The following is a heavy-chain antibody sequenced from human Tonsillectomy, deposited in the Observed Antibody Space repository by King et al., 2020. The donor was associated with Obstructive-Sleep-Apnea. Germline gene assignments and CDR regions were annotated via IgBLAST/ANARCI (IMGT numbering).Heavy chain of an antibody. CDR1: GGSISSGGYY. V-gene: IGHV4-31*03. CDR2: IYYSGST. D-gene: IGHD6-6*01. CDR3: ARCQGSDYYYGMDV. J-gene: IGHJ6*02. Sequence: QLQESGPGLVKPSETLSLTCTVSGGSISSGGYYWSWIRQHPGKGLEWIGYIYYSGSTYYNPSLKSRVTISVDTSKNQFSLKLSSVTAADTALYYCARCQGSDYYYGMDVWGQGTTVTVSS.